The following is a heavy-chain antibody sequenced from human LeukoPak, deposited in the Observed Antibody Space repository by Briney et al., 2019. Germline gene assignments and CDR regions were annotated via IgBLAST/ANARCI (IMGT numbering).Heavy chain of an antibody. J-gene: IGHJ6*03. CDR3: CGWYQPDGRNYYYYYMDV. CDR2: IIPIFGTA. CDR1: GGTFSSYA. D-gene: IGHD2-2*01. Sequence: GSSVKVSCKASGGTFSSYAISWVRQAPGQGLEWMGGIIPIFGTANYAQKFQGRVTITADESTSTAYMELSSLRSEDTAVYYCCGWYQPDGRNYYYYYMDVWGKGTTVTVSS. V-gene: IGHV1-69*01.